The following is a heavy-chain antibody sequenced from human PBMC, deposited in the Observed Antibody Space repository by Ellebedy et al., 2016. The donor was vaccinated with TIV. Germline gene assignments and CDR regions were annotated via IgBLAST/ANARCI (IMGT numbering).Heavy chain of an antibody. D-gene: IGHD4-17*01. Sequence: GGSLRLXXAASGFTFSSYAMSWVRQAPGKGLEWVSAISGSGGSTYYADSVKGRFTISRDNSKNTLYLQMNSLRAEDTAVYYCAREENGEGTLDYWGQGTLVTVSS. CDR1: GFTFSSYA. V-gene: IGHV3-23*01. CDR2: ISGSGGST. J-gene: IGHJ4*02. CDR3: AREENGEGTLDY.